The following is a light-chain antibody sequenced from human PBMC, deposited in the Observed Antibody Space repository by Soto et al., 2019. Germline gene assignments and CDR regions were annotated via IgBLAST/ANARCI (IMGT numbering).Light chain of an antibody. V-gene: IGLV2-14*03. CDR2: DVS. CDR1: SSDVGGYNY. J-gene: IGLJ1*01. Sequence: QSVLTQPASVSGSPGQSITISCTGTSSDVGGYNYVSWYQHHPGKAPKLLIYDVSNRPSGVSNRFSGSKSDNTASLTVSGLQAEDEADYYCSSYAGSNNFPYLFGTGTKVTVL. CDR3: SSYAGSNNFPYL.